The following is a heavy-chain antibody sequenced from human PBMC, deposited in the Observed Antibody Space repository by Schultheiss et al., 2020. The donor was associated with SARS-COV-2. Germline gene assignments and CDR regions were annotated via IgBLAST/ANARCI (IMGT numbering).Heavy chain of an antibody. D-gene: IGHD3-16*01. CDR3: AKGTRIMITFGGVTTDY. CDR1: GFTFSNVW. J-gene: IGHJ4*02. Sequence: GGSLRLSCAASGFTFSNVWMSWVRQAPGKGLEWVSAISGSGGSTYYADSVKGRFTISRDNSKNTLYLQMNSLRAEDTAVYYCAKGTRIMITFGGVTTDYWGQGALVTVSS. V-gene: IGHV3-23*01. CDR2: ISGSGGST.